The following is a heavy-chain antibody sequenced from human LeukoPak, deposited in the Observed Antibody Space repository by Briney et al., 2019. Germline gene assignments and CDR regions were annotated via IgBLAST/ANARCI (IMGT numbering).Heavy chain of an antibody. CDR3: ASWGYDFWSGYYKTEDLDY. V-gene: IGHV3-23*01. Sequence: PGGSLRLSCAASGFTFSSYAMSWVRQAPGKGLEWVSAISGSGGSTYYADSVKGRFTISRDNSKNTLYLQMNSLRAEDTAVYYCASWGYDFWSGYYKTEDLDYWGQGTLVTVSS. D-gene: IGHD3-3*01. CDR2: ISGSGGST. CDR1: GFTFSSYA. J-gene: IGHJ4*02.